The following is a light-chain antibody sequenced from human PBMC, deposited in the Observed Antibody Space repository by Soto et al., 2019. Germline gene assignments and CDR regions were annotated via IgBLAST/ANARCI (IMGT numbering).Light chain of an antibody. Sequence: EIVMTQSPATLSVSPGERATLSCRASQSVNSNLAWYQQKPGQAPRLLIYGAFTRATGIPARFSGSASGTEFTLTISSLQSEDFAVYYCQQSNSWPRTFGQGTKVDIK. CDR3: QQSNSWPRT. J-gene: IGKJ1*01. CDR1: QSVNSN. CDR2: GAF. V-gene: IGKV3-15*01.